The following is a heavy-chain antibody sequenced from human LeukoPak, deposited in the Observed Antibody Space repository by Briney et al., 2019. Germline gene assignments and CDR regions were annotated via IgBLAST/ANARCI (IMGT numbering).Heavy chain of an antibody. CDR3: ASAFSPIGVDSFHI. J-gene: IGHJ3*02. Sequence: SETLSLTCTVSGGSISTSSYSWGWIRQPPGKGLEWIGSIYYSGSTYYNPSLKSRVTISVDTSKNQFSLKLTSMTAADTAVYYCASAFSPIGVDSFHIWGQGTMVTVS. D-gene: IGHD2-8*01. CDR1: GGSISTSSYS. V-gene: IGHV4-39*07. CDR2: IYYSGST.